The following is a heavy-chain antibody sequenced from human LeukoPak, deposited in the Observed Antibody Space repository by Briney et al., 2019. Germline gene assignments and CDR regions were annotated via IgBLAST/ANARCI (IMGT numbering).Heavy chain of an antibody. Sequence: GESLKISCAASGFSFSNHWMTWVRQAPGKGLEWVANIKEDGSEKYYVDSLKGRFTISRDNAKNSLFLQMNSLRAEDTAVYYCARGLGGYYDFWSGYLGPFDIWGQGTMVTVSS. CDR1: GFSFSNHW. CDR3: ARGLGGYYDFWSGYLGPFDI. J-gene: IGHJ3*02. V-gene: IGHV3-7*01. D-gene: IGHD3-3*01. CDR2: IKEDGSEK.